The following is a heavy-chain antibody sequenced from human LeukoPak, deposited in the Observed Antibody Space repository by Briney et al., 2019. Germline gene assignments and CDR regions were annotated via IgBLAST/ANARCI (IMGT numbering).Heavy chain of an antibody. Sequence: GGSLRLSCAASGFTFSSYAMSWVRQAPGKGLEWVSGISGTDGSTYNVDSVRGRFTISRDNSKNTLYLQMNSLRAEDTAVYYCARFPHVVWYGNSYFDYWGQGTLVTVSS. D-gene: IGHD3-10*01. J-gene: IGHJ4*02. CDR2: ISGTDGST. CDR1: GFTFSSYA. CDR3: ARFPHVVWYGNSYFDY. V-gene: IGHV3-23*01.